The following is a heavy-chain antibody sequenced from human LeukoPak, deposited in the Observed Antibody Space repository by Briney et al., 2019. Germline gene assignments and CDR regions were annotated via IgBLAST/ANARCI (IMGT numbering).Heavy chain of an antibody. CDR1: GFTFSSYA. Sequence: GGSLRLSCAASGFTFSSYAMSWVRQAPGKGLEWVSGISGSGGTTYYADSVEGRFTISRDNSKNTVFLQMNSLRAEGTAKYYCAKHATTYYYGLDVWGQGTTVTVSS. V-gene: IGHV3-23*01. D-gene: IGHD5-12*01. CDR2: ISGSGGTT. CDR3: AKHATTYYYGLDV. J-gene: IGHJ6*02.